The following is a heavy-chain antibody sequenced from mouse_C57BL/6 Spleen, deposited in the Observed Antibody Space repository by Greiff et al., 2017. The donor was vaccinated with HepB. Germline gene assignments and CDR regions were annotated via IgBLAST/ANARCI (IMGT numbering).Heavy chain of an antibody. D-gene: IGHD1-1*01. CDR1: GYTFTSYW. J-gene: IGHJ1*03. Sequence: QVQLQQPGAELVKPGASVKLSCKASGYTFTSYWMHWVKQRPGQGLEWIGMIHPTSGSTNYNEKFKSKATLTVDKSSSTAYMQLSSLTSEDSAVYYCARFITTVEGYFDVWGTGTTVTVSS. CDR2: IHPTSGST. CDR3: ARFITTVEGYFDV. V-gene: IGHV1-64*01.